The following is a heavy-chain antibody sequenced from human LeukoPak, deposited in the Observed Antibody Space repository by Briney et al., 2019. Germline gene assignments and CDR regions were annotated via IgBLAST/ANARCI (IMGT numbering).Heavy chain of an antibody. V-gene: IGHV3-48*01. CDR2: ISGSSSAI. D-gene: IGHD5-12*01. CDR3: ATYSGYDRIFDY. CDR1: GFTFSSYG. J-gene: IGHJ4*02. Sequence: GGSLRLSCIASGFTFSSYGMNWVRQAPGKGLEGVSYISGSSSAIYYADSVKGRLTISRDNAKNSLSLQMNSLRAEDTAVYYCATYSGYDRIFDYWGQGTLVTVSS.